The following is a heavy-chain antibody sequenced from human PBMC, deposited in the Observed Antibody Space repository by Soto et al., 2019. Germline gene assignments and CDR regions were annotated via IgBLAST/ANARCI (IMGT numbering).Heavy chain of an antibody. CDR1: GFTVSSNY. D-gene: IGHD3-22*01. CDR2: IYSGGST. Sequence: PGGSLRLSCAASGFTVSSNYMSWVRQAPGKGLEWVSVIYSGGSTYYADSVKGRFTISRDNSKNTLYLQMNSLRAEDTAVYYCARDVYDSSGYYLEYFQHWGQGTLVNVSS. V-gene: IGHV3-66*01. J-gene: IGHJ1*01. CDR3: ARDVYDSSGYYLEYFQH.